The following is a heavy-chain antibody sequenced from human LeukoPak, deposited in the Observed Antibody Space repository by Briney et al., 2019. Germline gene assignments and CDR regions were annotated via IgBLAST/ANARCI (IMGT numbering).Heavy chain of an antibody. CDR3: ATSSNAPGNH. CDR2: IKEDGSAQ. V-gene: IGHV3-7*01. J-gene: IGHJ5*02. Sequence: PGRSLRLSCAASGFTFDDYAMHWVRQAPGKGLEWVANIKEDGSAQYYVGSVKGRYTISRDNARNSLNLQMNSLRAEDTAVYYCATSSNAPGNHWGQGTLVTVSS. D-gene: IGHD2-2*01. CDR1: GFTFDDYA.